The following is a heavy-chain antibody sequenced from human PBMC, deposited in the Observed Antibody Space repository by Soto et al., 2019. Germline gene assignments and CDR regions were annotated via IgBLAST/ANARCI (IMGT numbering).Heavy chain of an antibody. CDR1: GYTFTGYY. Sequence: ASVKVSCKASGYTFTGYYIHWVREAPGQGLEWMGWINPQTGGTSYAQKFQGRVTITRDTSASTAYMELSSLRSEDTAVYYCARLDWNYGRVTYYYGMDVWGQGTTVTVSS. CDR2: INPQTGGT. J-gene: IGHJ6*02. V-gene: IGHV1-2*02. D-gene: IGHD1-7*01. CDR3: ARLDWNYGRVTYYYGMDV.